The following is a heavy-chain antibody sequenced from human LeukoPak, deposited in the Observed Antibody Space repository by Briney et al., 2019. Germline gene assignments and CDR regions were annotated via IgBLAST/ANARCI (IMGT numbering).Heavy chain of an antibody. Sequence: PGGSLRLSCVASGFTFDDFAMHWVRQLPGKGLEWFSGITWNSGTTGYADSVKGRFTISRDNAKNSLYLQMNSLRAEDTAVYYCAKDTRAVSVGSFDYWGQGTLVTFSS. CDR3: AKDTRAVSVGSFDY. V-gene: IGHV3-9*01. D-gene: IGHD3-10*01. J-gene: IGHJ4*02. CDR1: GFTFDDFA. CDR2: ITWNSGTT.